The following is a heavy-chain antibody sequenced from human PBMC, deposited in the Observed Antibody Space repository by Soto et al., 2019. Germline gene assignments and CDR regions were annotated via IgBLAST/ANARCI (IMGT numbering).Heavy chain of an antibody. CDR1: GGSMSEYF. J-gene: IGHJ4*02. D-gene: IGHD3-10*01. Sequence: PSETLSLTCSVSGGSMSEYFWSWIRQSTGKGLEWIGYIYYLGSTDYNPSLKSRVTISVDTSKRQFSLRLTSVTAADTAVYYCARDGYDGSGSPYPAYWGPGTQVTVS. CDR2: IYYLGST. V-gene: IGHV4-59*01. CDR3: ARDGYDGSGSPYPAY.